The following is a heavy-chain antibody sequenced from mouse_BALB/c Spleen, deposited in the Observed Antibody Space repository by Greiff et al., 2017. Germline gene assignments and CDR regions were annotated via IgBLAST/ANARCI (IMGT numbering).Heavy chain of an antibody. CDR2: ISSGSSTI. V-gene: IGHV5-17*02. CDR1: GFTFSSFG. CDR3: ARSRSSYAMDY. J-gene: IGHJ4*01. Sequence: EVQGVESGGGLVQPGGSRKLSCAASGFTFSSFGMHWVRQAPEKGLEWVAYISSGSSTIYYADTVKGRFTISRDNPKNTLFLQMTSLRSEDTAMYYCARSRSSYAMDYWGLGTSVTVSS. D-gene: IGHD1-1*01.